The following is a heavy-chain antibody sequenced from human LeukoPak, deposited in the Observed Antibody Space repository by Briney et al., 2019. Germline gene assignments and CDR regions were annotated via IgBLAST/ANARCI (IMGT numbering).Heavy chain of an antibody. CDR2: IIPIFGTA. Sequence: GASVKVSCKASGGTFSSYAISWVRQAPGQGLEWMGGIIPIFGTANYAQKFQGRVTITTDESTSTAYMELSTLRSEDTAVYYCARVNLSGVTTFLFDYWGQGTLVTVSS. CDR1: GGTFSSYA. V-gene: IGHV1-69*05. CDR3: ARVNLSGVTTFLFDY. J-gene: IGHJ4*02. D-gene: IGHD4-17*01.